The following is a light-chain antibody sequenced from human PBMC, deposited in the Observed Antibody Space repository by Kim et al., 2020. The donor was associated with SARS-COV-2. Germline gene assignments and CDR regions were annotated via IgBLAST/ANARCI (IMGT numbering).Light chain of an antibody. CDR1: QGVSNY. CDR3: QKYSTAPWT. Sequence: DIQLTQSPSSLSASVGDRVTITCRASQGVSNYLVWYQQKPGKVPKVLIYPASTLQSGIPSRFSGSGSGTEFTLTISSLQPEDAATYYCQKYSTAPWTFGQGTKVDIK. V-gene: IGKV1-27*01. J-gene: IGKJ1*01. CDR2: PAS.